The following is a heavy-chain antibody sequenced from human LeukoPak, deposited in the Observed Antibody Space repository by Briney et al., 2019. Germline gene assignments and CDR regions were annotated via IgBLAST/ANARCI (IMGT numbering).Heavy chain of an antibody. CDR1: GGTFSSYA. V-gene: IGHV1-69*13. J-gene: IGHJ4*02. CDR3: ARSLGYCSSTSCYGGYYFDY. D-gene: IGHD2-2*01. CDR2: IIPIFGTA. Sequence: ASVKVSCKASGGTFSSYAISWVRQAPGHGLEWMGGIIPIFGTANYAQKFQGRVTITADESTSTAYMELSSLRSEDTAVYYCARSLGYCSSTSCYGGYYFDYWGQGTLVTVSS.